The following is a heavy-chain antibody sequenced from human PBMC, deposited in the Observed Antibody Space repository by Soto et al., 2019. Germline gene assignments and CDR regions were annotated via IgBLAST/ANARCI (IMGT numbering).Heavy chain of an antibody. J-gene: IGHJ4*02. V-gene: IGHV3-49*03. Sequence: EVQLVESGGGLVQPGRSLRLSCTASGFTFGDYAMSWFRQAPGKGLEWVGFIRSKAYGGTTEYAASVKGRFTISRDDSKSIAYLQMNSLKTEDTAVYYCTRADIVVVWSSPDRSFDYWGQGTLVTVSS. D-gene: IGHD2-2*01. CDR2: IRSKAYGGTT. CDR1: GFTFGDYA. CDR3: TRADIVVVWSSPDRSFDY.